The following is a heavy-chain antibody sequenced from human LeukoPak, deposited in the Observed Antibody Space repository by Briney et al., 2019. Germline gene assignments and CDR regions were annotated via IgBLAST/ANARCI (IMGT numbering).Heavy chain of an antibody. J-gene: IGHJ6*02. CDR2: IFPMFGTP. CDR1: GGTFSSYA. Sequence: SVKVSCTASGGTFSSYAFSWVRQAPGQGLEWMGGIFPMFGTPDYAQKFQGRVTITADESTSTAYMELSSLRSEDTAVYYCARVSMGATFFYYYAMDVWGQGTTVTVSS. V-gene: IGHV1-69*13. D-gene: IGHD1-26*01. CDR3: ARVSMGATFFYYYAMDV.